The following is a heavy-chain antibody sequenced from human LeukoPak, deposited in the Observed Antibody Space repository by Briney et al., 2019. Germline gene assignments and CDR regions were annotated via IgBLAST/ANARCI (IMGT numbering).Heavy chain of an antibody. D-gene: IGHD1-1*01. CDR2: IKQDGSEK. V-gene: IGHV3-7*02. CDR1: GFSFSSSW. Sequence: GGSVRLSCAASGFSFSSSWMTWARQAQGKGLEWVATIKQDGSEKFYVNSVKGRFTISRDNTKDSLYLQMNSLRADDTAVYYCASLSDDGYWGQGTLVTVSS. CDR3: ASLSDDGY. J-gene: IGHJ4*02.